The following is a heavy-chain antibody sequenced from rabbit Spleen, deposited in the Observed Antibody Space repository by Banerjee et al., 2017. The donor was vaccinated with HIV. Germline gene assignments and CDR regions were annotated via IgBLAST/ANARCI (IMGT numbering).Heavy chain of an antibody. Sequence: QSLEESGGGLVQPEGSLTLTCKASEFSFSSNSYMCWVRQAPGKGLEWIACIYIGGGNTYYASWAKGRFTISKTSSTTVTLQMTSLTAADTATYFCARDSGSSFSTYGMDLWGQGTLVTVS. V-gene: IGHV1S40*01. CDR2: IYIGGGNT. D-gene: IGHD8-1*01. J-gene: IGHJ6*01. CDR3: ARDSGSSFSTYGMDL. CDR1: EFSFSSNSY.